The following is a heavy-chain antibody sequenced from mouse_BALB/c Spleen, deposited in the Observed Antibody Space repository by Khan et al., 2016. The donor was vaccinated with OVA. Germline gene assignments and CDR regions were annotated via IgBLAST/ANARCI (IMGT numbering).Heavy chain of an antibody. V-gene: IGHV1S56*01. CDR2: IYPGNINT. Sequence: VQLQQSGPELVKPGASVRISCKASGYTFTDYYINWMKQRPGQGLEWIGWIYPGNINTKYNEKFEDKATLTADKSSTTAYMQLSSLPSEDYAVYFWARECYYGNYRAWFAYWGQGTLVTVSA. CDR1: GYTFTDYY. J-gene: IGHJ3*01. D-gene: IGHD2-1*01. CDR3: ARECYYGNYRAWFAY.